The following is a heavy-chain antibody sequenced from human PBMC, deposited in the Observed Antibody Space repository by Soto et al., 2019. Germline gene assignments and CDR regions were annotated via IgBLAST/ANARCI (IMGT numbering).Heavy chain of an antibody. J-gene: IGHJ4*02. D-gene: IGHD1-26*01. CDR2: MNPNSGNS. CDR1: GYTFISND. V-gene: IGHV1-8*01. CDR3: ATYSGSYYVFGY. Sequence: ASVKVSCKASGYTFISNDINWVRQATGQGLEWMGWMNPNSGNSGYAQKFQGRVTLTRNTSISTAYMELSGLTSEDTAVYYCATYSGSYYVFGYWGQGTLVTVSS.